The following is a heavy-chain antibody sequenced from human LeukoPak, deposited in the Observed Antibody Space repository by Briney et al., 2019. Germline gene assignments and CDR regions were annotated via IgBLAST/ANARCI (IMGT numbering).Heavy chain of an antibody. CDR3: ASSYYDFWSGYPNWFDP. V-gene: IGHV4-30-4*08. D-gene: IGHD3-3*01. CDR1: GGSISSGDYY. J-gene: IGHJ5*02. CDR2: IYYSGST. Sequence: SETLSLTCTVSGGSISSGDYYWSWIRQPPGKGLEWIGYIYYSGSTYYNPSLKSRVTISVDTSKNQFSLKLSSVTAADTAVYYCASSYYDFWSGYPNWFDPWGQGTLVTVPS.